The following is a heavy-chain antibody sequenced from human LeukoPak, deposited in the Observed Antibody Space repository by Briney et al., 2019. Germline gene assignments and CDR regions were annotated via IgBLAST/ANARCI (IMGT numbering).Heavy chain of an antibody. CDR2: IYYSGST. J-gene: IGHJ4*02. CDR3: ARCLDEFDY. Sequence: PSETLSLTCTVSGGSISSGDYYWSWIRQPPGKGLGWIGYIYYSGSTYYNPSLKTRVTISVDTSKNQFSLKLSSVTAADTAVYYCARCLDEFDYWGQGTLVTVSS. CDR1: GGSISSGDYY. D-gene: IGHD3-16*01. V-gene: IGHV4-30-4*01.